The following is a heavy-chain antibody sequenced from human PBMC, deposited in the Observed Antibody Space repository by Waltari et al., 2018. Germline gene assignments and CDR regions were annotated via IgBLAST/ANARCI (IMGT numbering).Heavy chain of an antibody. Sequence: EVQLVQSGAEVKKPGATVKISCKVSGYTFTDYYMHWVQQAPGKGLEWMGLVDPEDGETIYAEKFQGRVTITADTSTDTAYMELRSLRSDDTAVYYCFFAPGYCSGGSCYGSMAFDIWGQGTMVTVSS. CDR1: GYTFTDYY. CDR2: VDPEDGET. J-gene: IGHJ3*02. V-gene: IGHV1-69-2*01. D-gene: IGHD2-15*01. CDR3: FFAPGYCSGGSCYGSMAFDI.